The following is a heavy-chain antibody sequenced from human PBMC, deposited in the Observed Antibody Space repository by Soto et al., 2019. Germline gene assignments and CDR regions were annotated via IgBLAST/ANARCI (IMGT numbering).Heavy chain of an antibody. D-gene: IGHD2-15*01. J-gene: IGHJ6*02. V-gene: IGHV5-51*01. Sequence: GESLKISCKGSGYSFTTHWIVWVRQMPEKGLEWVGIIYPGDSETRYSPSFQGQVSISADQSTSTAYLQWSSLKASDSAIYYCARHGEGYCSGGSCLYYGMDVWGQGTPVTVSS. CDR3: ARHGEGYCSGGSCLYYGMDV. CDR2: IYPGDSET. CDR1: GYSFTTHW.